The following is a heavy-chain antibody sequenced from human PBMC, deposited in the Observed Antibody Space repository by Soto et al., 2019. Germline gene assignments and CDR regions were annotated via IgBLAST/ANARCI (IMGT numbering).Heavy chain of an antibody. CDR3: ARAMIVVLSWFDP. V-gene: IGHV1-69*01. D-gene: IGHD3-22*01. Sequence: QVQLVQSGAEFKKPGSSVRVSCEASGGTFIDYAFSWVRQAPGQGLEWMGGTVPISGIEDYAQRFQGRITINADASTRTAYMELTSLRSEDTAVYYCARAMIVVLSWFDPWGQGTLVTVSS. J-gene: IGHJ5*02. CDR1: GGTFIDYA. CDR2: TVPISGIE.